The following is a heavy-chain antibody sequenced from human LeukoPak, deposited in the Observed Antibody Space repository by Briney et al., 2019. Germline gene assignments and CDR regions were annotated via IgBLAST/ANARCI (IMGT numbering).Heavy chain of an antibody. CDR3: ARGAPNDAFDI. V-gene: IGHV1-69*04. J-gene: IGHJ3*02. CDR1: GGTFSSYA. Sequence: GASVKVSCKASGGTFSSYAISWVRQAPGQGLEWMGRIIPILGIANYAQKFQGRVTITADKSTSTAYMELSSLRSEDTAVYYCARGAPNDAFDIWGQGTMVTVSS. CDR2: IIPILGIA.